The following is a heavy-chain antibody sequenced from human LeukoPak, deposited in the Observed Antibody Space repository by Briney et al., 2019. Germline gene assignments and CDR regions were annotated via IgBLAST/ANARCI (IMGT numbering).Heavy chain of an antibody. V-gene: IGHV3-21*05. D-gene: IGHD5-18*01. CDR2: ITSGSSYI. Sequence: AGSLRLSCAASGFTFSSYEMNWVAQAPGKGLEWVSYITSGSSYIYYADSMKGRFTVSRDNAKNSLYLQMNSLRAEDTAVYYCARDRLHDHYYFDYWGQGTLVTVSS. CDR1: GFTFSSYE. CDR3: ARDRLHDHYYFDY. J-gene: IGHJ4*02.